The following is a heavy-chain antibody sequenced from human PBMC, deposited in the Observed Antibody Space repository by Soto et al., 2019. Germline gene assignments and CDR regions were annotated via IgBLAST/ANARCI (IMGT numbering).Heavy chain of an antibody. Sequence: QVQLVQSGAEVKKPGASVKVSCQASGYTFTSYGISWVRQAPGQGLEWMGWISAYNGNTNHAQKLQGRVTMTTDTSTSTDYMDLRSLSSDDTAVYSCASSNYVFWLALHGPSDYCGQGTLVTVSS. J-gene: IGHJ4*02. D-gene: IGHD4-4*01. CDR2: ISAYNGNT. V-gene: IGHV1-18*01. CDR3: ASSNYVFWLALHGPSDY. CDR1: GYTFTSYG.